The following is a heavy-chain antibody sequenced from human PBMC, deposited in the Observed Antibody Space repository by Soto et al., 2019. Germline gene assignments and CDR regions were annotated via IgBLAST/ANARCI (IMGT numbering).Heavy chain of an antibody. CDR3: ARENDRGYYGMDV. D-gene: IGHD3-22*01. CDR2: IIPIFGTA. J-gene: IGHJ6*02. CDR1: GGTFSSYA. Sequence: GASVKVSCKASGGTFSSYAISWVRQAPGQGLEWMGGIIPIFGTANYAQKFQGRVTITADESTSTAYMELSSLRSEDTAVYYCARENDRGYYGMDVWGQGTTVTVSS. V-gene: IGHV1-69*13.